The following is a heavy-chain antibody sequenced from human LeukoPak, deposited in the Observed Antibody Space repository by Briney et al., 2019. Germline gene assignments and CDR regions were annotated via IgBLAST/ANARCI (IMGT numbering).Heavy chain of an antibody. Sequence: GGSLRLSCAVSGYSFSSHGMHWVRQAPGKGLEWVAAIWYDGSYKYYADSVEGRFTISRDNSKNTLYLQMNSLRAEDTAVYYCAKGLPHSVRWYYFDYWGQGTLVTVSS. V-gene: IGHV3-30*02. CDR2: IWYDGSYK. D-gene: IGHD6-13*01. CDR3: AKGLPHSVRWYYFDY. J-gene: IGHJ4*02. CDR1: GYSFSSHG.